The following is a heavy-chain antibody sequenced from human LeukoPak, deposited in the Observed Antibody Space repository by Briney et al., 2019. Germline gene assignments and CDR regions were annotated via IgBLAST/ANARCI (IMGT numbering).Heavy chain of an antibody. Sequence: GGSLRLSCAASGFTFSSYGMHWVRQAPGKGMEWVAVISYDGSNKYYADSVKGRFTISRDNSKNTLYLQMNSLRAEDTAVYYCAKERTLRWLVRGDGMDVWGQGTTVTVSS. CDR1: GFTFSSYG. J-gene: IGHJ6*02. CDR2: ISYDGSNK. V-gene: IGHV3-30*18. D-gene: IGHD6-19*01. CDR3: AKERTLRWLVRGDGMDV.